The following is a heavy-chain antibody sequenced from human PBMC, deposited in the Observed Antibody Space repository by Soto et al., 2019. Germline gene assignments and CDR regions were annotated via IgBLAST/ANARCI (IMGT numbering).Heavy chain of an antibody. D-gene: IGHD6-13*01. CDR1: GGTFSRYA. V-gene: IGHV1-69*12. CDR3: ARGEHSSSWYYFDY. CDR2: IIPIFGTA. Sequence: QVQLVQSGAEVKKPGSSVKVSCKASGGTFSRYAISWVRQAPGQGLEWMGGIIPIFGTANYAQKFQGRVTITADESTSTAYMELSSLRSEDTAVYYCARGEHSSSWYYFDYWGQGTLVTVSS. J-gene: IGHJ4*02.